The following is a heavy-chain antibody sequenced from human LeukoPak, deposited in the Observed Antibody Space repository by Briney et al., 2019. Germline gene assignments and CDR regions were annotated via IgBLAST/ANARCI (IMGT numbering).Heavy chain of an antibody. Sequence: PSETLSLTCAVYGGSFSGYYWSWIRQPPGKGLEWIGEINHSGSTNYNPSLKSRVTISVDTSKNQFSLKLSSVTAADTAVYYCARAESFGELFPPFDYWGQGTLVTVSS. CDR1: GGSFSGYY. V-gene: IGHV4-34*01. J-gene: IGHJ4*02. CDR2: INHSGST. CDR3: ARAESFGELFPPFDY. D-gene: IGHD3-10*01.